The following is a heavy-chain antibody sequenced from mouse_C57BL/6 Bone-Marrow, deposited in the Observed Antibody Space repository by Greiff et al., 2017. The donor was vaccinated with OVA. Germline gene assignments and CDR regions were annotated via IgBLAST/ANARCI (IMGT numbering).Heavy chain of an antibody. V-gene: IGHV1-15*01. D-gene: IGHD2-5*01. CDR3: TRGYSNYYAMDY. J-gene: IGHJ4*01. CDR1: GYTFTDYE. Sequence: QVQLQQSGAELVRPGASVTLSCKASGYTFTDYEMHWVKQTPVHGLEWIGAIDPETGGTAYNQKFKGKAILTADKSSSTAYMALRSLTSEDSAVDYCTRGYSNYYAMDYWGQGTSVTVSS. CDR2: IDPETGGT.